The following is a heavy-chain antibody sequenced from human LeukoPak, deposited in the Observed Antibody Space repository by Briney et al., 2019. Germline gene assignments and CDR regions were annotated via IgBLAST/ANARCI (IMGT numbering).Heavy chain of an antibody. V-gene: IGHV1-18*04. Sequence: ASVKVSCKASGYTFTSYGISWVRQAPGQGLEWMGWISAYNGNTNYAQKLQGRVTMTTDTSTSTAYMELRSLRPDDTAVYYCARDVGDGRLYDAFDIWGQGTMVTVSS. CDR1: GYTFTSYG. D-gene: IGHD4-17*01. CDR2: ISAYNGNT. CDR3: ARDVGDGRLYDAFDI. J-gene: IGHJ3*02.